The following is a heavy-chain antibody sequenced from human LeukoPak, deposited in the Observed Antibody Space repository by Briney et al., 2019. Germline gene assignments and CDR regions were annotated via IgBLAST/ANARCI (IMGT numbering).Heavy chain of an antibody. D-gene: IGHD3-22*01. V-gene: IGHV3-21*01. Sequence: GGPLRFSCAAPGFTFSSYSMNWVRQAPGKGLEWVSSITSSSSYIYYADSVKGRFTISRDNAKNSLYLQMNSLRAEDTAVYYCARHVVAVGFDYWGQGTLVTVSS. CDR2: ITSSSSYI. CDR1: GFTFSSYS. CDR3: ARHVVAVGFDY. J-gene: IGHJ4*02.